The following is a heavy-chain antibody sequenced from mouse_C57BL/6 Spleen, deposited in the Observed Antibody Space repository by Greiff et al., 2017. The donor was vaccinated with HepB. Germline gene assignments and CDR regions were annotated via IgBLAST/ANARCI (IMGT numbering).Heavy chain of an antibody. CDR3: ARERGAYDGAMDY. J-gene: IGHJ4*01. V-gene: IGHV3-6*01. CDR2: ISYDGSN. Sequence: EVQLVESGPGLVKPSQSLSLTCSVTGYSITSGYYWNWIRQFPGNKLEWMGYISYDGSNNYNPSLKNRISITRDTSKNQFFLKLNSVTTEDTATYYCARERGAYDGAMDYWGQGTSVTVSS. D-gene: IGHD2-3*01. CDR1: GYSITSGYY.